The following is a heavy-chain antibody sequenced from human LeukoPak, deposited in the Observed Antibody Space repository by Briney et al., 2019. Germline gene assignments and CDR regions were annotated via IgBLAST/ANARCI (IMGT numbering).Heavy chain of an antibody. CDR3: ARGSGIPRYCSGGSCYFNWFDP. CDR1: GGSISSSNW. Sequence: SETLSLTCAVSGGSISSSNWWSWVRQPPGKGLEWIGYIYYTGSTNYNPSLKSRVTISVDTSKNQFSLKLSSVTAADTAVYYCARGSGIPRYCSGGSCYFNWFDPWGQGTLVTVSS. V-gene: IGHV4-4*02. J-gene: IGHJ5*02. CDR2: IYYTGST. D-gene: IGHD2-15*01.